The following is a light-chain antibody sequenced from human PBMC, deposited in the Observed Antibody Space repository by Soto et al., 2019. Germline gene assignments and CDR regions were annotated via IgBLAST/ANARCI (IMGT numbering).Light chain of an antibody. Sequence: EIVLTQSPATLYLSPGERTALSCGASQSVSSNYLAWYQQKPGLAPRLLLYDASRRATGIPDRFSGSGSGTDFILRISRLEPEDFAVYYCQQYGSSPWTFGQGTKVEIK. J-gene: IGKJ1*01. CDR2: DAS. V-gene: IGKV3D-20*01. CDR3: QQYGSSPWT. CDR1: QSVSSNY.